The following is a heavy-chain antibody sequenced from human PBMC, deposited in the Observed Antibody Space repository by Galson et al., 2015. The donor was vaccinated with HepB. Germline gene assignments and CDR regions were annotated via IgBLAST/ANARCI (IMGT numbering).Heavy chain of an antibody. D-gene: IGHD2-2*01. CDR3: ARSPTSISNPYYFDY. V-gene: IGHV5-51*01. CDR2: IYPGDFDT. J-gene: IGHJ4*02. CDR1: GYSFTSFTTYW. Sequence: QSGAEVKKPGESLKISCKASGYSFTSFTTYWIGWVRQMPGKGLEWMGIIYPGDFDTRYSPSFQGQVTISVDNSINTAYLQWSSLKASDTAMYYCARSPTSISNPYYFDYWGQGTLVTVSS.